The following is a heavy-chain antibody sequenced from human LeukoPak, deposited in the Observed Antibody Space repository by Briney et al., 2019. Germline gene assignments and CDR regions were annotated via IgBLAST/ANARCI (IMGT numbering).Heavy chain of an antibody. V-gene: IGHV6-1*01. J-gene: IGHJ4*02. CDR2: AYYRSKWYN. Sequence: SQTLSLTCAISGDSASSNSAAWNWIRQSPSRGLEWLGRAYYRSKWYNDYAASVKSRITINPDTSENQISLQLDSVTPEDTAVYYCAGSGSYFRSWGQGTLVTVSS. CDR1: GDSASSNSAA. CDR3: AGSGSYFRS. D-gene: IGHD1-26*01.